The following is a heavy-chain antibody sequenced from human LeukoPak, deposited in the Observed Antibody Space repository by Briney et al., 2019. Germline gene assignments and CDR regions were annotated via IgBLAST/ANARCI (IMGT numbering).Heavy chain of an antibody. CDR3: ARDQSITMVRGVIITLDGMDV. CDR2: IYTSGST. D-gene: IGHD3-10*01. Sequence: SETLSLTCTVSGGSISSYHWSWIRQPAGKGLEWIGRIYTSGSTNYNPSLKSRVTMSVDTSKNQFSLKLSSVTAADTAVYYCARDQSITMVRGVIITLDGMDVWGQGTTVTVSS. CDR1: GGSISSYH. V-gene: IGHV4-4*07. J-gene: IGHJ6*02.